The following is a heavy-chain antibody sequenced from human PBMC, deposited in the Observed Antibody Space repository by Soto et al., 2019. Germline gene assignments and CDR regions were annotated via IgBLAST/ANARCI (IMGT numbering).Heavy chain of an antibody. Sequence: GESLKISCKVSGYSFTSYWIGWVRQMPGKGLEWMGITHPGDSDTRYSPPFQGQVIISDDKSISTAFLQWSSLKASDTAMYYCARHLEGYGMDVWGQGTTVTVSS. CDR2: THPGDSDT. CDR3: ARHLEGYGMDV. CDR1: GYSFTSYW. J-gene: IGHJ6*02. V-gene: IGHV5-51*01.